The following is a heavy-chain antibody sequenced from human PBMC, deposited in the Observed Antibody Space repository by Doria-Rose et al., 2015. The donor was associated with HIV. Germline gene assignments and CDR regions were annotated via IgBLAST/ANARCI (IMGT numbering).Heavy chain of an antibody. CDR3: ARDSGSYRRDYYHMDV. Sequence: QVQLVQSGAAVRKPGASVKVSCKASGYTFTNYYIHWVRQAPGQGLEWMGIINPTGATTSYTQEFQGRVTMTRDTSTSTVYMELSSLRSEDTAVYYCARDSGSYRRDYYHMDVWGLGTTVTVSS. V-gene: IGHV1-46*01. CDR2: INPTGATT. D-gene: IGHD1-26*01. CDR1: GYTFTNYY. J-gene: IGHJ6*03.